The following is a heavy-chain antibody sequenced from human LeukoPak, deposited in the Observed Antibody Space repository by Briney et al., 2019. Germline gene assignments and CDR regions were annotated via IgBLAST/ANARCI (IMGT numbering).Heavy chain of an antibody. CDR2: IKQDGSAK. Sequence: GGSLGLFCAASGFTFSNYWMSWVRQAPGKGLEWVANIKQDGSAKYYVDSVEGRFTISRDNAKNSLYLQMNSLRAEDTAVYYCARDEVWGQGTLVTVSS. CDR3: ARDEV. J-gene: IGHJ4*02. V-gene: IGHV3-7*04. CDR1: GFTFSNYW.